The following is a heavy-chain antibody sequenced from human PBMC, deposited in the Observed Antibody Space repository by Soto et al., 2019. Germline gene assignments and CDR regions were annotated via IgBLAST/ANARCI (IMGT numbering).Heavy chain of an antibody. CDR2: IYYSGST. J-gene: IGHJ6*02. D-gene: IGHD3-10*01. CDR1: GGFVSSGNYY. CDR3: AREGLLWFPTRKGISYYYGMDV. Sequence: TSETLSLTCAVYGGFVSSGNYYWSWIRQPPGKGLEWIGYIYYSGSTYYNPSLKSRVTISVDTSKNQFSLKLSSVTAADTAVYYCAREGLLWFPTRKGISYYYGMDVWGQGTTVTVSS. V-gene: IGHV4-31*11.